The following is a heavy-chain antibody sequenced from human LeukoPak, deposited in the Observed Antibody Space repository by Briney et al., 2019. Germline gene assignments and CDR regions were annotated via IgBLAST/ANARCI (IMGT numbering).Heavy chain of an antibody. D-gene: IGHD6-19*01. J-gene: IGHJ3*02. CDR1: GFTVSSNY. CDR3: ARALFIAVAGAFDI. CDR2: IYSGGST. V-gene: IGHV3-66*01. Sequence: GGSLRLSCAASGFTVSSNYMSWVRQAPGKGLEWVSVIYSGGSTYYADSVKGRFTISRDNSKNTLYLQMNSLRAEDTAVYYCARALFIAVAGAFDIWGQGTMVTVSS.